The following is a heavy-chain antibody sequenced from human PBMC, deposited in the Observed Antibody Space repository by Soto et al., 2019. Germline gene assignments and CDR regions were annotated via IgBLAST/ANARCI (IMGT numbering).Heavy chain of an antibody. V-gene: IGHV4-59*01. Sequence: SETLSLTCTVSGGSISSYYWSWIRQPPGKGLEWIGYIYYSGSTNYNPSLKSRVTISVDTSKNQFSLKLSSVTAADTAVYYWARGTRWNYHYYDYMDVWGKGTTVTVSS. CDR2: IYYSGST. CDR3: ARGTRWNYHYYDYMDV. CDR1: GGSISSYY. J-gene: IGHJ6*03. D-gene: IGHD1-1*01.